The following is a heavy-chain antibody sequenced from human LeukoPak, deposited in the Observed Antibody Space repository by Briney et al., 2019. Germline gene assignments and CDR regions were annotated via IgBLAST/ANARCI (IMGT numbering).Heavy chain of an antibody. Sequence: ASVKVSCKASGYTFTSYYMHWVRQAPGQGLEWMGGIIPIFGTANYAQKFQGRVTITADESTSTAYMELSSLRSEDTAVYYCARSRPLRTRFYYYYGMDVWGQGTTVTVSS. J-gene: IGHJ6*02. CDR3: ARSRPLRTRFYYYYGMDV. V-gene: IGHV1-69*13. CDR2: IIPIFGTA. D-gene: IGHD3-10*01. CDR1: GYTFTSYY.